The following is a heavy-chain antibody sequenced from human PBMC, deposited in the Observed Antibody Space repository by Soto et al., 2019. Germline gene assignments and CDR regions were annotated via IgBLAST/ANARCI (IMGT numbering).Heavy chain of an antibody. CDR1: GYTFTSYG. D-gene: IGHD3-16*01. CDR3: ARDGAYVYVWGAHRGAGRAV. CDR2: ISAYNGNT. J-gene: IGHJ6*02. V-gene: IGHV1-18*01. Sequence: QVQLVQSGAEVKKPGASVKVSCKASGYTFTSYGISWVRQAPGQGLEWMGWISAYNGNTNYAQKLQGRVTMTTATSRSTAYMELRSVRSYDTAVYYCARDGAYVYVWGAHRGAGRAVWGQGTTVTVSS.